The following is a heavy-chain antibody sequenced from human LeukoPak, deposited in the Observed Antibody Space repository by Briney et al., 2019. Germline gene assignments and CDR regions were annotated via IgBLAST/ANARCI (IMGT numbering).Heavy chain of an antibody. CDR3: ASLVGGYYPPVEAFDV. V-gene: IGHV3-74*01. J-gene: IGHJ3*01. CDR1: GFSFRSCW. Sequence: PGESLRLSCAASGFSFRSCWMHWVRQAPGKELVWVSRINGDGSTTNYADSVRGRFTISRDNAKNTLYLQMNSLRADDSAVYFCASLVGGYYPPVEAFDVWGQGTMVTVSS. D-gene: IGHD3-3*01. CDR2: INGDGSTT.